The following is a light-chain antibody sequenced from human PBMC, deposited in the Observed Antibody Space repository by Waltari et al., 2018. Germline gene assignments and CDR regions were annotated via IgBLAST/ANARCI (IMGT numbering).Light chain of an antibody. CDR3: QSYDSDLRGV. CDR1: SPNLGAGFD. CDR2: GST. V-gene: IGLV1-40*01. Sequence: QSVLTQPPSVSGAPGQRVTIHCPGTSPNLGAGFDVHWYPQHSGTAPKLLIEGSTYRPSGVPDRFSGSKSGTSASLAITGLQAEDDAYYYCQSYDSDLRGVFGGGTKLTVL. J-gene: IGLJ2*01.